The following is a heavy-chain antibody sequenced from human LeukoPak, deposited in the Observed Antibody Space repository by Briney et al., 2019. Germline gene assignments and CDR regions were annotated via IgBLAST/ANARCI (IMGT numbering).Heavy chain of an antibody. J-gene: IGHJ6*02. CDR2: ISGSGGST. CDR3: AKGKSLYYYYGMDV. Sequence: GGSLRLSCAASGFTFSNAWMNWVRQAPGKGLEWVSAISGSGGSTYYADSVKGRFTISRDNSKNTLYLQMNSLRAEDTAVYYCAKGKSLYYYYGMDVWGQGTTVTVSS. CDR1: GFTFSNAW. V-gene: IGHV3-23*01.